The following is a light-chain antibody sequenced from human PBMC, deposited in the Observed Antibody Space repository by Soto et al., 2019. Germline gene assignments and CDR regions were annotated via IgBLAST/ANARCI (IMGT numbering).Light chain of an antibody. V-gene: IGKV3-20*01. Sequence: EIVLTQSPGTLSLSPGERATLSCSASRSLSSSYVVWYQQKPGQAPRLLIYAASRRATGIPDRFSGSGSATEYTLTSSRLEPEDFVVYYCQQQGTFGQGTKLEIK. CDR1: RSLSSSY. CDR3: QQQGT. CDR2: AAS. J-gene: IGKJ2*01.